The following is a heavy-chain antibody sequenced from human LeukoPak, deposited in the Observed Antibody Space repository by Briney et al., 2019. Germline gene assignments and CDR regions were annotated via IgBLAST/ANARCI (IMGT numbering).Heavy chain of an antibody. CDR3: ARDRTPIAVASTLYLQH. D-gene: IGHD6-19*01. CDR2: ISYDGSNK. V-gene: IGHV3-30-3*01. Sequence: GGSLRLSCAASGFSFSSYAMHWVRQAPGKGLEWVAVISYDGSNKYYAESVKGRFTISRDNSKNTLYLQMNSLRADDTAVYYCARDRTPIAVASTLYLQHWGQGTLVTVSS. J-gene: IGHJ1*01. CDR1: GFSFSSYA.